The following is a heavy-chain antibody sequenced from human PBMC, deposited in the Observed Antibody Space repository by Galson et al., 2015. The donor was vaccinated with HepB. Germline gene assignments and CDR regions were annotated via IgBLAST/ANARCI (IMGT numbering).Heavy chain of an antibody. D-gene: IGHD3-22*01. CDR1: GGSISSYY. Sequence: LSLTCTVSGGSISSYYWSWIRQPAGKGLEWIGRIYTSGSTNYNPSLKSRVTMSVDTSKNQFSLKLSSVTAADTAVYYCARVYYDSSGYYHFDYWGQGTLVTVSS. J-gene: IGHJ4*02. CDR3: ARVYYDSSGYYHFDY. CDR2: IYTSGST. V-gene: IGHV4-4*07.